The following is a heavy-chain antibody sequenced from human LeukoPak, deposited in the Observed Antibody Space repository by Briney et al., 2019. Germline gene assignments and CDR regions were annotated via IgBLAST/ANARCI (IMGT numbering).Heavy chain of an antibody. D-gene: IGHD2-2*01. V-gene: IGHV4-31*03. CDR1: GGSISSGGYY. CDR3: ARDAGHQLSRRNYYAMDV. J-gene: IGHJ6*02. Sequence: SQTLSLTCTVSGGSISSGGYYWSWIRQHPGKGLEWIGYIYYSGSTYYNSSLKSRVTISVDISKNQFSLKVSPVTAADTAVYYCARDAGHQLSRRNYYAMDVWGQGTTVTVSS. CDR2: IYYSGST.